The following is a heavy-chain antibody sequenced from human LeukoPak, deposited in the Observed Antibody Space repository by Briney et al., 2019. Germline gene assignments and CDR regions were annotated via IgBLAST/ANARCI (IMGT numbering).Heavy chain of an antibody. V-gene: IGHV3-7*01. CDR3: ARDSGYDFWSGYQPVDY. Sequence: GGSLRLSCAASGFTFSSYWMSWVRQAPGKGLEWVANIKQDGSEKYYVDSVKGRFNISRDNAKNSLYLQMNSLRAEDTAVYYCARDSGYDFWSGYQPVDYWGQGTLVTVSS. D-gene: IGHD3-3*01. J-gene: IGHJ4*02. CDR2: IKQDGSEK. CDR1: GFTFSSYW.